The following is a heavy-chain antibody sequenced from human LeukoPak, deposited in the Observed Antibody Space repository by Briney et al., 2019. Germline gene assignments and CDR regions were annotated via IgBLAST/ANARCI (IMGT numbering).Heavy chain of an antibody. V-gene: IGHV3-66*02. CDR3: TGEYYYDSSGYQPLDD. D-gene: IGHD3-22*01. J-gene: IGHJ4*02. CDR1: GFTVSSNY. Sequence: GGSLRLSCAASGFTVSSNYMSWVRQAPGKGLEWVSVIYSGGSTYHADSVKGRFTISRDNSKNTLYLQMNSLRAEDTAVYYCTGEYYYDSSGYQPLDDWGQGTLVTVSS. CDR2: IYSGGST.